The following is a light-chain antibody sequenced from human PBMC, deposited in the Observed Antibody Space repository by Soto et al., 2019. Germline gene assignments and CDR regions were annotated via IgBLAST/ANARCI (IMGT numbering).Light chain of an antibody. J-gene: IGKJ4*01. CDR1: QDISNY. V-gene: IGKV1-33*01. CDR2: DAS. Sequence: DIQMTQSPSTLSASVGDRVTITCQASQDISNYLNWYQQKPGKAPKLLIYDASNLETGVPSRFSGSGSGTDFTLTISSLQPEDFANDSCPQSYSQPLTFGGGNRVEI. CDR3: PQSYSQPLT.